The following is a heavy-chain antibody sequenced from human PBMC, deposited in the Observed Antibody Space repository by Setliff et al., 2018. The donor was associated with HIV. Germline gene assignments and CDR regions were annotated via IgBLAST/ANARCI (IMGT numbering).Heavy chain of an antibody. V-gene: IGHV4-4*02. CDR2: IYHSGGT. CDR1: GGSISSRNW. Sequence: ASETLSLTCAVSGGSISSRNWWSWVRQPPGKGLEWIGEIYHSGGTNYNPSLKSRVTISVDKSKNQFSLKLISVTAADTAVYYCAKGAGFYGDYTFDHWGQGRQVTAPQ. J-gene: IGHJ4*02. CDR3: AKGAGFYGDYTFDH. D-gene: IGHD4-17*01.